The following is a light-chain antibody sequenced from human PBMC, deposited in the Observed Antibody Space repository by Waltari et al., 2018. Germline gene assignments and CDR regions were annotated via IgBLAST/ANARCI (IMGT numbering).Light chain of an antibody. CDR1: QSVDNY. CDR2: HAS. V-gene: IGKV3-11*01. Sequence: EIVLTQSLATLSLSPGERATLSCRASQSVDNYLLWYQQKPGQTPRLVMYHASNRATGIPTRFSGSGSGTVFTLTISSLEPEDFAVYYCHQRSNWPITFGQGTRLEIK. J-gene: IGKJ5*01. CDR3: HQRSNWPIT.